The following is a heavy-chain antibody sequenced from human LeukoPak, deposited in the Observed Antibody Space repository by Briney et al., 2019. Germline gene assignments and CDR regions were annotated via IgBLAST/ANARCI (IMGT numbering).Heavy chain of an antibody. D-gene: IGHD3-22*01. V-gene: IGHV3-21*01. J-gene: IGHJ4*02. Sequence: GGSLRLSCAASGFTFSSYSKNWVRQAPGKGLEWVSSISSSSSYIYYADSAKGRFTISRDNAKNSLYLQMNSLRAEDTAVYYCASLVRYYYDSSGSLWGQGTLVTVSS. CDR1: GFTFSSYS. CDR2: ISSSSSYI. CDR3: ASLVRYYYDSSGSL.